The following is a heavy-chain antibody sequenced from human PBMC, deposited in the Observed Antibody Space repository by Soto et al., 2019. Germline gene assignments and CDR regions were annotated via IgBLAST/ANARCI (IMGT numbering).Heavy chain of an antibody. Sequence: PGGSLRLSCAASGFTFSSYGMHWVRQAPGKGLEWVAVIWYDGSNKYYADSVKGRFTISRDNSKNTLYLQMNSLRAEDTAVYYCARDAPKNYYDSSGPFDYWGQGTLVTVSS. V-gene: IGHV3-33*01. D-gene: IGHD3-22*01. CDR2: IWYDGSNK. CDR3: ARDAPKNYYDSSGPFDY. J-gene: IGHJ4*02. CDR1: GFTFSSYG.